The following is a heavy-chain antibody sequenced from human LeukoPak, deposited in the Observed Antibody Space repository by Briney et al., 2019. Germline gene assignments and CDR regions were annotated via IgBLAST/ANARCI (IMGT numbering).Heavy chain of an antibody. CDR2: IYYSGST. J-gene: IGHJ4*02. V-gene: IGHV4-59*12. CDR1: GGSISSYY. Sequence: SETLSLTCTVSGGSISSYYWSWIRQPPGKGLEWIGYIYYSGSTNYNPSLKSRVTISVDTSKNQFSLKLSSVTAADTAVYYCARGGYSYGYGWYFDYWGQGTLVTVSS. D-gene: IGHD5-18*01. CDR3: ARGGYSYGYGWYFDY.